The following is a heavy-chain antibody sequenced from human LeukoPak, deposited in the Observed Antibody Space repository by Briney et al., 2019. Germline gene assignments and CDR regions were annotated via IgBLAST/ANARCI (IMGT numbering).Heavy chain of an antibody. D-gene: IGHD6-13*01. V-gene: IGHV4-34*01. Sequence: SETLSLTCAVYGGSFSRYYWTWIRQPPGKGLEWIGEINHSGSANYNPSLKSRVTISVDASKSQFSLRLSSVTAADTAVYYCARLTRSNNWYFRRGLDNWFDPWGQGTLVTVSS. J-gene: IGHJ5*02. CDR2: INHSGSA. CDR3: ARLTRSNNWYFRRGLDNWFDP. CDR1: GGSFSRYY.